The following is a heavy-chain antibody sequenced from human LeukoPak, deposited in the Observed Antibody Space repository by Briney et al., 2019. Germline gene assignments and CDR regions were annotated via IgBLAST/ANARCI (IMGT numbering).Heavy chain of an antibody. D-gene: IGHD3-22*01. J-gene: IGHJ6*02. V-gene: IGHV3-30-3*01. Sequence: GGSLRLSCAASGFTFSSYAMHWVRQAPGKGLEWAAVISYDGSNKYYADSVKGRFTISRDNSKNTLYLQMNSLRAEDTAVYYCARSPPIYYYDSSGYYYSPYYYGMDVWGQGTTVTVSS. CDR3: ARSPPIYYYDSSGYYYSPYYYGMDV. CDR2: ISYDGSNK. CDR1: GFTFSSYA.